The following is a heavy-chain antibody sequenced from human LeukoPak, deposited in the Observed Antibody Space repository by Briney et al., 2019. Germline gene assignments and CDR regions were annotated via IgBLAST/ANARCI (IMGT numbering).Heavy chain of an antibody. CDR3: ARVGAYCSGGSCYLDY. J-gene: IGHJ4*02. CDR2: ISAYNGNT. Sequence: ASVTVSCKASGYTFTSYGISWVRQAPGQGLEWMGWISAYNGNTNYAQKLQGRVTMTTDTSTSTAYMELRSLRSDDTAVYYCARVGAYCSGGSCYLDYWGQGTLVTVSS. D-gene: IGHD2-15*01. V-gene: IGHV1-18*01. CDR1: GYTFTSYG.